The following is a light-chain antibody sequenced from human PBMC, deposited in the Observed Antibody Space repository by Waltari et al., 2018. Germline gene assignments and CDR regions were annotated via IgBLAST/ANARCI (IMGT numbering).Light chain of an antibody. V-gene: IGKV3-20*01. CDR3: QHYVRLPAT. J-gene: IGKJ1*01. CDR1: QSGSRA. CDR2: GAS. Sequence: EIVLTQSPGTLSLSPGERATLYCRASQSGSRALAGYQQKPGQAPRLLIYGASNRATGIPDRFSGSGSGTDFSLTISRLDPEDVAVYFCQHYVRLPATFGQGTKVEIK.